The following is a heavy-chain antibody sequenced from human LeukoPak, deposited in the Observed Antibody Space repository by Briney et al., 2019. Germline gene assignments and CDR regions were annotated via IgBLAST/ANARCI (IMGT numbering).Heavy chain of an antibody. J-gene: IGHJ4*02. Sequence: GASVKVSCKASGYTFTDYGMQWVRQAPGQGLEWMGWINGGNGDTRDSQKFQRRVTMTRDTSASTAYMELNSLGPEGTAVYYCARSGSNWSCDYWGQGTLVTVSS. CDR1: GYTFTDYG. CDR2: INGGNGDT. V-gene: IGHV1-3*01. D-gene: IGHD6-13*01. CDR3: ARSGSNWSCDY.